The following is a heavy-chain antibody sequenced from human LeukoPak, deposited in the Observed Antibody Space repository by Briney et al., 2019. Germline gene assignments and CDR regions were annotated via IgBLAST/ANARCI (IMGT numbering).Heavy chain of an antibody. J-gene: IGHJ4*02. Sequence: PGRSLRLSCAASGFTFSSYGMHWVRQAPGKGLEWVAVISYDGSNKYYADSVKGRFTISRDNSKNTLYLQMNSLRAEDTAVYYCAKEAVVGATTYYYFGYWGQGTLVTVSS. CDR2: ISYDGSNK. V-gene: IGHV3-30*18. CDR1: GFTFSSYG. CDR3: AKEAVVGATTYYYFGY. D-gene: IGHD1-26*01.